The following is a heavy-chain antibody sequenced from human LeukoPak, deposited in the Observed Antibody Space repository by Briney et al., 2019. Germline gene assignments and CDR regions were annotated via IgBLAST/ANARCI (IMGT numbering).Heavy chain of an antibody. J-gene: IGHJ3*02. V-gene: IGHV4-34*01. CDR3: ARGGGLSGAFDI. CDR1: GGSFSGYY. D-gene: IGHD3-10*01. Sequence: PSETLSLTCAVYGGSFSGYYWSWIRHPPGKGLEWIGEINHSGSTNYNPSLKSRVTISVDTSKNQFSLKLSSVTAADTAVYYCARGGGLSGAFDIWGQGTMVTVSS. CDR2: INHSGST.